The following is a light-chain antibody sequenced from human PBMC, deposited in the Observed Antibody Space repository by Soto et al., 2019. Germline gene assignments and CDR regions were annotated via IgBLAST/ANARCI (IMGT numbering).Light chain of an antibody. J-gene: IGLJ1*01. CDR1: SSDVGSYNL. Sequence: QSALAQPASVSGSPGQSITISCTGTSSDVGSYNLVSWYQQHPGKAPKLMIYEGSKRPSGVSNRFSGSKSGNTASLTISGLQAQEEADYYCCSYAGSSTYVFGTGTKRTVL. V-gene: IGLV2-23*01. CDR3: CSYAGSSTYV. CDR2: EGS.